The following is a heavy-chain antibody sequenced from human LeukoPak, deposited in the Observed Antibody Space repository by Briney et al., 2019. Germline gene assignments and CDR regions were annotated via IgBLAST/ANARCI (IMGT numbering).Heavy chain of an antibody. Sequence: GGSLRLSFAASGFTVSSNYMSWVRQAPGKGLEWVSVIYSGGSTYYADSVKGRFTISRDNSKNTLYLQMNSLRAEDTAVYYCATYRRAILTGYSSWGQGTLVTVSS. CDR1: GFTVSSNY. CDR2: IYSGGST. V-gene: IGHV3-66*01. D-gene: IGHD3-9*01. CDR3: ATYRRAILTGYSS. J-gene: IGHJ5*02.